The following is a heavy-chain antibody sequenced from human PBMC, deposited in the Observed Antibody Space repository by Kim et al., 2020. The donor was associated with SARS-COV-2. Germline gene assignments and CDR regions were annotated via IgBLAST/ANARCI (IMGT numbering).Heavy chain of an antibody. CDR2: SDGSST. Sequence: SDGSSTSYADSVKGRFTISRDNAKNTLYLQMNSLRAEDTAVYYCALGPNYWGQGTLVTVSS. V-gene: IGHV3-74*01. CDR3: ALGPNY. J-gene: IGHJ4*02.